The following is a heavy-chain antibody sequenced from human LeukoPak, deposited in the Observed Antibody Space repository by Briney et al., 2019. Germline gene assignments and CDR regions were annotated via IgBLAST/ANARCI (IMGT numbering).Heavy chain of an antibody. D-gene: IGHD2-15*01. J-gene: IGHJ4*02. V-gene: IGHV1-46*03. CDR2: INPSGGST. CDR1: GYTFTSYY. CDR3: GSERVANYCSGGSCYLGY. Sequence: ASVKVSCKASGYTFTSYYMHWVRQAPGQGLEWMGIINPSGGSTSYAQKFQGRVTMTRDTSTSTVYMELSSLRSEDTAVYYCGSERVANYCSGGSCYLGYWGQGTLVTVSS.